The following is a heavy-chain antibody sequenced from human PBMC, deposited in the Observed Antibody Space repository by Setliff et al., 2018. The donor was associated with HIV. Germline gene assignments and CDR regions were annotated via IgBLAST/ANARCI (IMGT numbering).Heavy chain of an antibody. CDR2: IGGRGSTI. CDR1: GFTFSSYS. V-gene: IGHV3-48*04. CDR3: ARDPVATIPRGFDI. J-gene: IGHJ3*02. D-gene: IGHD5-12*01. Sequence: GGSLRLSCAASGFTFSSYSMNWVRQAPGKGLEWVSYIGGRGSTIYYADSVKGRFTISRDSAHNSLYLQMNSLRVDDTAVYYCARDPVATIPRGFDIWGQGTMVTVSS.